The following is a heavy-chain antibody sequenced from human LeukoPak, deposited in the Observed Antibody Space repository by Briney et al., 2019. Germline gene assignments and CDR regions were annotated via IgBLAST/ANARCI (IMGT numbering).Heavy chain of an antibody. J-gene: IGHJ4*02. Sequence: GASVKVSCKASGYTFTNYAIQWVRQAPGQRLEWMGWINAGNGDTKFSQKFQDRLTITRDTPATTAYMELSSLRSEDTAVYYCARTTSEQWRPKTFDYWGQGILVTVSS. CDR1: GYTFTNYA. CDR2: INAGNGDT. D-gene: IGHD6-19*01. V-gene: IGHV1-3*01. CDR3: ARTTSEQWRPKTFDY.